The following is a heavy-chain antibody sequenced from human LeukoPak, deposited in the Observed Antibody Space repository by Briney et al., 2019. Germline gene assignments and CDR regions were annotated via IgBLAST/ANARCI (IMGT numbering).Heavy chain of an antibody. CDR1: GGSISSYY. D-gene: IGHD3-10*01. Sequence: PSETLSLTCTVSGGSISSYYWSWIRQPPGKGLEWIASIYHSGITYYNPSLKSRVTISVDTSKNQFSLSLSSVIAADTAVYYCARVAGSGPHTGAFDIWGQGTMVTVSS. V-gene: IGHV4-38-2*02. J-gene: IGHJ3*02. CDR2: IYHSGIT. CDR3: ARVAGSGPHTGAFDI.